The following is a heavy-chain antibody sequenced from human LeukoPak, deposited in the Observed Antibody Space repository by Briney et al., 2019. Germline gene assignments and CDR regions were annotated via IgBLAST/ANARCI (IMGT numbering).Heavy chain of an antibody. V-gene: IGHV4-4*07. CDR1: GGSISSYY. Sequence: SETLSLTCTVSGGSISSYYWSWIGQPAGKGVEGIGRIYTRGSTNYNPSLKSRVTMSVDTSKNQFSLQLSSVTAADTAVYYCARFTLSPYYYYYMDVWGKGTTVTVSS. CDR3: ARFTLSPYYYYYMDV. J-gene: IGHJ6*03. CDR2: IYTRGST.